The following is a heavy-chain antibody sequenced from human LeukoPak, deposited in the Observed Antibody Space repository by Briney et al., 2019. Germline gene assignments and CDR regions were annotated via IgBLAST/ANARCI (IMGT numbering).Heavy chain of an antibody. CDR3: ARGLLRTGSFDY. J-gene: IGHJ4*02. CDR1: GGSFSGYY. V-gene: IGHV4-34*01. CDR2: INHSGST. D-gene: IGHD3-10*02. Sequence: PLETLSLTCAVYGGSFSGYYWSWIRQPPGKGLEWIGEINHSGSTNYNPSLKSRVTISVDTSKNQFSLKLSSVTAADTAVYYCARGLLRTGSFDYWGQGTLVTVSS.